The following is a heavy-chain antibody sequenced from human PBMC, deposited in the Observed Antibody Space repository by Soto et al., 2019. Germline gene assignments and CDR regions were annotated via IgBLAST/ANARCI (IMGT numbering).Heavy chain of an antibody. D-gene: IGHD3-10*01. CDR2: IYYSGST. CDR3: ARDGRAGMVRWFDP. V-gene: IGHV4-31*03. J-gene: IGHJ5*02. CDR1: GGSISSGGYY. Sequence: QVQLQEPGPGLVKPSQTLSLTCTVSGGSISSGGYYWSWIRQHPGKGLEWIGYIYYSGSTYYNPSLNSRVTISVDTSKNQFSLKLSSVTAADTAVYYCARDGRAGMVRWFDPWGQGTLVTVSS.